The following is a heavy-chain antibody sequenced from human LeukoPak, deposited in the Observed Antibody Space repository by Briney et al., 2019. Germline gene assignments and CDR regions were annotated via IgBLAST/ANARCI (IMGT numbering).Heavy chain of an antibody. CDR1: GFTFGDYW. J-gene: IGHJ4*02. D-gene: IGHD1-7*01. V-gene: IGHV3-74*01. Sequence: GGSLRLSCEVSGFTFGDYWMHWVRQPPGKGLAWVSRINGDERSRAYADSVKGRFTISRDNPKNTLYLQMNSLRVEDTGTYYCARDRAERNWTYHTLFDSWGQGTPVIVSS. CDR3: ARDRAERNWTYHTLFDS. CDR2: INGDERSR.